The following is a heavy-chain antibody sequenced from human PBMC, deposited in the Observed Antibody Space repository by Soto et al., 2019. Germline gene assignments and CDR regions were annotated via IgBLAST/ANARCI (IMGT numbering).Heavy chain of an antibody. CDR2: IYYSGTT. D-gene: IGHD3-3*01. J-gene: IGHJ6*02. CDR1: GSSISSGGYY. Sequence: ASETLSLTCTPSGSSISSGGYYWSWIRQHPGKGLEWIGYIYYSGTTYYNPSLKSRVTISVDTSKNQFSLKLSSVTAADTAVYYCASSARGGKLFGVVLPQDVWGQGTTVTVSS. CDR3: ASSARGGKLFGVVLPQDV. V-gene: IGHV4-31*03.